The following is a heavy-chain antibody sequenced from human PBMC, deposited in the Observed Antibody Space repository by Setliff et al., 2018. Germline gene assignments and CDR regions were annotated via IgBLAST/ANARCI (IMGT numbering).Heavy chain of an antibody. CDR2: MNPNSGNT. V-gene: IGHV1-8*01. J-gene: IGHJ5*02. CDR3: ARRLISGGSLGP. CDR1: GYTFTSYD. D-gene: IGHD2-15*01. Sequence: GASVKVSCKASGYTFTSYDINWVRQATGQGLEWMGWMNPNSGNTGYAQKFQGRVTMTRNTSISTAYMELSSLRSEDAAVYYCARRLISGGSLGPWGQGTLVTVSS.